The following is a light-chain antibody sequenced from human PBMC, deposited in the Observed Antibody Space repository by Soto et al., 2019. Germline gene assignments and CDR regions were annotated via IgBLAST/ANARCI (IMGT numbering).Light chain of an antibody. CDR1: QTVSSF. Sequence: EIVMTQSPATLSVSPGERATLSCRASQTVSSFLAWYQQKPGQAPRLLIYGASTRATGIPARFSGSGSGTEFTLTISSLQSEDFAVYFCQQYNNWPQTFGRGTKVEIK. CDR2: GAS. CDR3: QQYNNWPQT. V-gene: IGKV3-15*01. J-gene: IGKJ1*01.